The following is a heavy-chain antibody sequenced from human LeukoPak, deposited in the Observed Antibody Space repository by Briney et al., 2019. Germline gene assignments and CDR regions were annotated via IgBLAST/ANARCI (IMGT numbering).Heavy chain of an antibody. Sequence: ASLKVSCKASGYTFNRYYIHWVRQAPGQGLEWMGIINPSSGNTSYAEKFQGRVTMTRDMSSTTVYMELTSLRPEDTAIYYCARSTGRGTSGRYYWYFDLWGRGTLVTVSS. J-gene: IGHJ2*01. CDR1: GYTFNRYY. CDR2: INPSSGNT. CDR3: ARSTGRGTSGRYYWYFDL. V-gene: IGHV1-46*02. D-gene: IGHD5-12*01.